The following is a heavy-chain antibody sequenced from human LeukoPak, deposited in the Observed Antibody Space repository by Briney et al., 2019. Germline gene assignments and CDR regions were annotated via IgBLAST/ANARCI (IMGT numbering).Heavy chain of an antibody. CDR2: IYYSGST. V-gene: IGHV4-39*07. CDR1: GGSISSSSYY. CDR3: ARGTSYSSSSEFFDY. D-gene: IGHD6-6*01. Sequence: SETLSLTCTVSGGSISSSSYYWGWIRQPPGKGLEWMGSIYYSGSTYYNPSLKSRVTISVDTSKNQFSLKLSSVTAADTAVYYCARGTSYSSSSEFFDYWGQGTLVTVSS. J-gene: IGHJ4*02.